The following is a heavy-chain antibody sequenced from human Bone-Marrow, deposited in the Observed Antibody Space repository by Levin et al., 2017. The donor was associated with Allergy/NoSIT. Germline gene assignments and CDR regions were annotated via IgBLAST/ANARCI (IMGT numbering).Heavy chain of an antibody. CDR3: ARNGYGDYANDH. D-gene: IGHD4-17*01. Sequence: GESLKISCAASGFNFRTYGMQWVRQAPGKGLEWMAGISHDGTTTYYADSVKGRFIISRDNSKNTLFLENNSLRPEDTGLYYCARNGYGDYANDHWGQGVLVTVSS. V-gene: IGHV3-30*03. CDR1: GFNFRTYG. CDR2: ISHDGTTT. J-gene: IGHJ4*02.